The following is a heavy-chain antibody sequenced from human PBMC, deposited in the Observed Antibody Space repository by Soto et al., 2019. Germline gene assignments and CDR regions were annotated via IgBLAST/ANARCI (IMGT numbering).Heavy chain of an antibody. CDR3: ARDRSSSWYNGTFYFDS. J-gene: IGHJ4*02. CDR1: GGTFTTYD. Sequence: QVQLVQSGAEVRKPGSSVKVSCKASGGTFTTYDISWVRQAPGQGLEWMGGIIPLFDATKYAQKCQGRVTITADKSTGTAYMELRSLRSEDTAMYYCARDRSSSWYNGTFYFDSWGQGTLVTVSS. V-gene: IGHV1-69*06. D-gene: IGHD6-19*01. CDR2: IIPLFDAT.